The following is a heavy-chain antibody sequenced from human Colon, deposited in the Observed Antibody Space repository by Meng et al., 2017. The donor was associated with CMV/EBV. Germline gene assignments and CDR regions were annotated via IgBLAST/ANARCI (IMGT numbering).Heavy chain of an antibody. V-gene: IGHV3-74*01. CDR3: ARRGYYNVDY. Sequence: LSCADSGFPFSTYWMHWVRQPPGKGLVWVSRINGDGSSTSYADSVKGRFTISRDNAKNTLYLQMNSLRAEDTAVYYCARRGYYNVDYWGQGTLVTVSS. CDR2: INGDGSST. J-gene: IGHJ4*02. CDR1: GFPFSTYW. D-gene: IGHD3-9*01.